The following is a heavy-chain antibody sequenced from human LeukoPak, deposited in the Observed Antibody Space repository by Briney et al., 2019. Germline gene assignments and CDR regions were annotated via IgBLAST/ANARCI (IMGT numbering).Heavy chain of an antibody. J-gene: IGHJ4*02. CDR2: IYYSGST. D-gene: IGHD2-15*01. CDR1: GGSIRSYY. Sequence: PSETLSLTCTVSGGSIRSYYWSWIRQPPGKGLEWIGYIYYSGSTNSNPSLKSRVTISVDTSKNQFSLKVSSVTAADTAVYYRARALTPGYCSGGTCSYFDYWGQGTLVTVSS. V-gene: IGHV4-59*01. CDR3: ARALTPGYCSGGTCSYFDY.